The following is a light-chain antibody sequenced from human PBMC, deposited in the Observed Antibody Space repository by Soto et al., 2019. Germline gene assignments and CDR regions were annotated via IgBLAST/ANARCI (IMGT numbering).Light chain of an antibody. V-gene: IGLV2-14*01. J-gene: IGLJ2*01. CDR2: DVS. Sequence: QSVLTHPASVSGSPGQSITISCTGTRSDVGGYNYVSWYQQHPGKAPKLIIYDVSNRPSGVSNRFSGSKSGNTASLTISGLQAEDEADYYCSSYTSSSTLNVVFGGGTKLTVL. CDR3: SSYTSSSTLNVV. CDR1: RSDVGGYNY.